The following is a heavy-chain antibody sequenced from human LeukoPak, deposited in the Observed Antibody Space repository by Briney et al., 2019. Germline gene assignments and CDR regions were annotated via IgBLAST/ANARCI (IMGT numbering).Heavy chain of an antibody. Sequence: GGSLRLSCAASGFTVSSNYMSWVRQAPGKGLEWVSVIYSGGSTYYADSVKGRFTISRDNSKNTLYLQMNSLRAEDTAVYYCARDATENPGYFDYWGQGTLVTVSS. J-gene: IGHJ4*02. V-gene: IGHV3-66*01. CDR3: ARDATENPGYFDY. CDR1: GFTVSSNY. CDR2: IYSGGST. D-gene: IGHD1-14*01.